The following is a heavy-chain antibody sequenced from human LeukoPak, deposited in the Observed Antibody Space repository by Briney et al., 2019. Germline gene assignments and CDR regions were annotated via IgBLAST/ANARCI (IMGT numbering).Heavy chain of an antibody. CDR2: INPNSGGT. CDR1: GYTFTGYY. V-gene: IGHV1-2*02. Sequence: GASVKVSCKASGYTFTGYYMHWVRQAPGQGLEWMGWINPNSGGTNYAQKFQGRVTMTRDTSISTAYMELSRLRSDDTAVYYCARDFLSGDIVVVPAAMNWFDPWGQGTLVTVSS. J-gene: IGHJ5*02. CDR3: ARDFLSGDIVVVPAAMNWFDP. D-gene: IGHD2-2*01.